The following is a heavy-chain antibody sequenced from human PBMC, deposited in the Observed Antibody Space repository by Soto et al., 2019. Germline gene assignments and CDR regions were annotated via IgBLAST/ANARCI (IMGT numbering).Heavy chain of an antibody. CDR3: ERHNYGSGSTYFDY. CDR2: IYYSGST. D-gene: IGHD3-10*01. J-gene: IGHJ4*02. V-gene: IGHV4-59*08. CDR1: GGSISSYY. Sequence: SETLSLTCTVSGGSISSYYWSWIRQPPGKGLEWIGYIYYSGSTNHNPSLKSRVTISVDTSKNQFSLKLNSMTAADTAVYYCERHNYGSGSTYFDYWGQGTPVTVSS.